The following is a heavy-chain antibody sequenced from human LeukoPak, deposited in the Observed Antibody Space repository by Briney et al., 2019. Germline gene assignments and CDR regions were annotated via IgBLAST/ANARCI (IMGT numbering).Heavy chain of an antibody. D-gene: IGHD3-22*01. Sequence: GGSLRLSCAASGFTFSSYAMHWVRQAPGKGLEWVAVISYDGSNKYYADSVKGRFTISRDNSKNTLYLQMNSLRAEDTAVYYCARDEDDSSGYYYLWPLKYYYYGVDVWGQGTTVTVSS. V-gene: IGHV3-30-3*01. CDR2: ISYDGSNK. J-gene: IGHJ6*02. CDR1: GFTFSSYA. CDR3: ARDEDDSSGYYYLWPLKYYYYGVDV.